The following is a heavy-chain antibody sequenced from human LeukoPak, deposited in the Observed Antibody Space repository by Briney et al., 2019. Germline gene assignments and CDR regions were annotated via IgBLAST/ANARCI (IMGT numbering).Heavy chain of an antibody. D-gene: IGHD6-13*01. CDR3: GRGGKVEQLVLAR. V-gene: IGHV3-48*04. CDR1: GFNVSSKC. Sequence: GGSLRLSCAASGFNVSSKCISWARQAPGKGLEWVSYISSSGSTIYYADSVEGRFTISRDNAKNTLYLQMNSLRAEDTAVYYCGRGGKVEQLVLARWGQGSLVTVSS. J-gene: IGHJ4*02. CDR2: ISSSGSTI.